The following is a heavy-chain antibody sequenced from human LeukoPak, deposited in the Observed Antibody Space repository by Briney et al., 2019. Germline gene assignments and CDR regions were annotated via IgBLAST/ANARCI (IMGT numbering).Heavy chain of an antibody. CDR3: ARGGSYFDY. CDR1: GFTVSSNY. V-gene: IGHV3-21*01. CDR2: ISSSSNYK. J-gene: IGHJ4*02. D-gene: IGHD1-26*01. Sequence: GGSLRLSCAASGFTVSSNYMSWVRQAPGKGLEWVASISSSSNYKYYVDSVKGRFTISRDNAKNSLYLQMNSLRAEDTAVYYCARGGSYFDYWGQGTLVTVSS.